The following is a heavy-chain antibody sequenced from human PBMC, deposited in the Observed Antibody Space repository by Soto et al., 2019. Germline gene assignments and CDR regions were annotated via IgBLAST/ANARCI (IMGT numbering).Heavy chain of an antibody. V-gene: IGHV1-58*01. J-gene: IGHJ6*02. CDR1: GFTFTSSA. D-gene: IGHD3-10*01. CDR2: IVVGSGNT. CDR3: AAGMTSYYKLDYYYGMDV. Sequence: SVKVSCKASGFTFTSSAVQWVRQARGQRLEWIGWIVVGSGNTNYAQKFQERVTITRDMSTSTAYMELSSLRSEDTAVYYCAAGMTSYYKLDYYYGMDVWGQGTTVTVSS.